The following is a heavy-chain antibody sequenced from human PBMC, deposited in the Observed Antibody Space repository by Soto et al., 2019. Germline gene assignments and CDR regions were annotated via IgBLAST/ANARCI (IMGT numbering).Heavy chain of an antibody. CDR3: AREVVVVPAANYYFDY. Sequence: SETLSLTCAVYGGSFSGYYWSWIRQPPGKGLEWIGEINHSGSTNYNPSLKSRVTISVDTSKNQFSLKLSSVTAADTAVYYCAREVVVVPAANYYFDYWGQGTLVTVSS. CDR2: INHSGST. CDR1: GGSFSGYY. J-gene: IGHJ4*02. D-gene: IGHD2-2*01. V-gene: IGHV4-34*01.